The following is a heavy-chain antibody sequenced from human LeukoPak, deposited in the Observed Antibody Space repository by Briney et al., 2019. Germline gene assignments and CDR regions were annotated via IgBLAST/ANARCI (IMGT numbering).Heavy chain of an antibody. Sequence: ASVKVSCKASGYTFNSSYMHWVRQAPGQGLEWMGIINPSGGSTSYAQKFQGRVTMTRDTSTSTVYMELSSLRSEDTAVYYCARARVSAPVIRYFDWSIPGAYYYYGMDVWGQGTTVTVSS. CDR2: INPSGGST. CDR3: ARARVSAPVIRYFDWSIPGAYYYYGMDV. V-gene: IGHV1-46*02. CDR1: GYTFNSSY. J-gene: IGHJ6*02. D-gene: IGHD3-9*01.